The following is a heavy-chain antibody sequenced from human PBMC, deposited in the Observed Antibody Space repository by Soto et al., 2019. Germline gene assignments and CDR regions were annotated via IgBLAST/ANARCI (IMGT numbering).Heavy chain of an antibody. CDR3: ARRRFGELLGRYYYGMDV. CDR1: GGSFSVYY. Sequence: SETLSLTCAVYGGSFSVYYWSWIRHPPGKGLEWIGEINHSGSTNYNPSLKSRVTISVDTSKNQFSLKLSSVTAADTAVYYCARRRFGELLGRYYYGMDVWGQGTTVTVSS. J-gene: IGHJ6*02. CDR2: INHSGST. D-gene: IGHD3-10*01. V-gene: IGHV4-34*01.